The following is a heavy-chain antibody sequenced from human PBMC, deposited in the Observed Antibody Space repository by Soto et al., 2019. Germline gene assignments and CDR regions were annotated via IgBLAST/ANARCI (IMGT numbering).Heavy chain of an antibody. J-gene: IGHJ4*02. CDR2: IVPIVGKT. D-gene: IGHD6-25*01. V-gene: IGHV1-69*12. CDR1: GGTFSSYA. Sequence: QVQLVQSGAEVRQPASSVKVSCKTSGGTFSSYAISWVRQAPGQGLEWMGGIVPIVGKTTYAQKFQGRVTITAAEATSTAYMRLSRRGSADTAVYYCVRVVGIPGGPDHWGQGTLVTVSS. CDR3: VRVVGIPGGPDH.